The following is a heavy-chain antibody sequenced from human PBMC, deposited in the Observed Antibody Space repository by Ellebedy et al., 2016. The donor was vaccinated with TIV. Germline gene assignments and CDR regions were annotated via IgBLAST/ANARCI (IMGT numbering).Heavy chain of an antibody. V-gene: IGHV3-13*01. CDR2: ISPTGDT. J-gene: IGHJ3*02. Sequence: GESLKISCAASGFTSNTFDMHWVRQATGKGLEWVSAISPTGDTFYSGSVRGRFTISRETAKNSFYLQMNSLRDGDTAVYYCARDREGCFDIWGRGTVVTVSS. CDR3: ARDREGCFDI. CDR1: GFTSNTFD.